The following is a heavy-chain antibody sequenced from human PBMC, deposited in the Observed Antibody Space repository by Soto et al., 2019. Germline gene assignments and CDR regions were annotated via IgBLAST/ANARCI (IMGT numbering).Heavy chain of an antibody. Sequence: EVKLWESGGGLVLPGGSLRLSCEASGFTFSNFGMSWVRQAPGKGLEWVSGLTGNGGTTYYADSVKGRFTISRDNSKNTLSLQMNSLRVDDTAVYYCARGGQNQQPYQFDFGGQVTLVTVSS. CDR1: GFTFSNFG. CDR3: ARGGQNQQPYQFDF. V-gene: IGHV3-23*01. CDR2: LTGNGGTT. D-gene: IGHD2-2*01. J-gene: IGHJ4*02.